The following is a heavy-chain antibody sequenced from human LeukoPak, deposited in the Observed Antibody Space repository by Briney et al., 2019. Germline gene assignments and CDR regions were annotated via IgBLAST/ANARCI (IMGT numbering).Heavy chain of an antibody. CDR1: GFTFSSYA. CDR3: AKGPCSGGSCQRDY. Sequence: PGGSLRLFCAASGFTFSSYAMSWVRQAPGKGLEGVSAISGSGGSTYYADSVKGRFTISRDNSKNTLYLQMNSLRAEDTAVYYCAKGPCSGGSCQRDYWGQGTLVTVSS. CDR2: ISGSGGST. J-gene: IGHJ4*02. D-gene: IGHD2-15*01. V-gene: IGHV3-23*01.